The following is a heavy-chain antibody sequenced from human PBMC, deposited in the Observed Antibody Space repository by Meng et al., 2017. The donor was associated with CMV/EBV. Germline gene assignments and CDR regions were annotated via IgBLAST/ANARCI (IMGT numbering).Heavy chain of an antibody. J-gene: IGHJ6*02. Sequence: SCKGSGYSFTSYWIGWVRQMPGKGLEWVSVIYSGGSAYFADSVKGRFTISRDNSKNTVFLQMNSLRAEDTAVYYCARVLHSSSAYGMDVWGQGTTVTVSS. D-gene: IGHD6-6*01. CDR1: GYSFTSYW. CDR2: IYSGGSA. CDR3: ARVLHSSSAYGMDV. V-gene: IGHV3-53*01.